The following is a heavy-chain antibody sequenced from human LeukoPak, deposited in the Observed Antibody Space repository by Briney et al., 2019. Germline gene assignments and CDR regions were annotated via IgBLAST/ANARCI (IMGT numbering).Heavy chain of an antibody. CDR3: AGGRTGSGSYSGYYYYMDV. CDR1: GFTVSSNY. Sequence: GGSLRLSCAASGFTVSSNYMSWVRQAPGKGLEWVSVIYSGGSTYYADSVKGRFTISRDNSKNTLYLQMNSLRAEDTAVYYCAGGRTGSGSYSGYYYYMDVWGKGTTVTIAS. D-gene: IGHD1-26*01. V-gene: IGHV3-66*01. J-gene: IGHJ6*03. CDR2: IYSGGST.